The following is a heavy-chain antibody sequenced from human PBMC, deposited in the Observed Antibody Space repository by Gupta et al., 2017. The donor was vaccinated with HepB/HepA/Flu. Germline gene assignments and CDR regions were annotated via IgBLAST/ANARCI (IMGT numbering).Heavy chain of an antibody. J-gene: IGHJ3*02. CDR1: GLTFSSYD. Sequence: EVQLVVSGGGLVQPGGSLRLSCAASGLTFSSYDMNWVREAPGKGLEWVSYISSSGSTIYYADSVKGRFTISRDNAKNSLYLQMNSLRAEDTAVYYCARDLGYSSSSSGAFDIWGQGTMVTVSS. D-gene: IGHD6-6*01. V-gene: IGHV3-48*03. CDR3: ARDLGYSSSSSGAFDI. CDR2: ISSSGSTI.